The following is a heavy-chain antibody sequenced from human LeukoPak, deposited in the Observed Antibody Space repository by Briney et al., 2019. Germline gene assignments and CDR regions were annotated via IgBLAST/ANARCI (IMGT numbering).Heavy chain of an antibody. D-gene: IGHD2-21*02. J-gene: IGHJ2*01. CDR2: ISAYNGNT. V-gene: IGHV1-18*01. CDR3: ARDSYCGGDCYRINWYFDL. CDR1: GYTFTSYG. Sequence: VASVKVSCKASGYTFTSYGISWVRQAPGQGLEWMGWISAYNGNTSYAQKLQGRVTMTTDTSTSTAYMELRSLRSDDTAVYYCARDSYCGGDCYRINWYFDLWGRGTLVTVSS.